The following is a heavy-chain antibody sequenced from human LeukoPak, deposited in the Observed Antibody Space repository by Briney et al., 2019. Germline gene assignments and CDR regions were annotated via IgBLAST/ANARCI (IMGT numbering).Heavy chain of an antibody. D-gene: IGHD7-27*01. CDR3: ARLTGDRNWFDP. J-gene: IGHJ5*02. CDR1: GITVSSNY. Sequence: GGSLRLSCAASGITVSSNYMSWVRQPPGKGLEWVSIIYSGGTTYYADSVQGRFTISRDNSKNTVYLQMNSLRVEDTAVYYCARLTGDRNWFDPWGQGTLVTVSS. CDR2: IYSGGTT. V-gene: IGHV3-53*01.